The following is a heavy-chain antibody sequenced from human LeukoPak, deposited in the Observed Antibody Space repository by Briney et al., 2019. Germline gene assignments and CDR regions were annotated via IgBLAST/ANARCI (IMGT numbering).Heavy chain of an antibody. CDR2: FDPEDGET. CDR1: GYTLTELS. Sequence: ASVKVSCKVSGYTLTELSMHWVRRAPGKGLEWMGGFDPEDGETIYAQKFQGRVTMTEDTSTDTAYMELSSLRSEDTAVYYCATCSRTTILDYYYYYMDVWGKGTTVTVSS. D-gene: IGHD3-3*01. V-gene: IGHV1-24*01. J-gene: IGHJ6*03. CDR3: ATCSRTTILDYYYYYMDV.